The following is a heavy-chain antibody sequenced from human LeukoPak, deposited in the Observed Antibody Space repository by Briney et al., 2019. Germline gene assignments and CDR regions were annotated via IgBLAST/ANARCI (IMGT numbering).Heavy chain of an antibody. CDR2: ISGSGGST. CDR1: GFTFSSYA. CDR3: AKDSSGSYYYGLDV. D-gene: IGHD6-19*01. J-gene: IGHJ6*02. V-gene: IGHV3-23*01. Sequence: GGSLRLSCAASGFTFSSYAMSWVRQAPGKGLEWVSAISGSGGSTYYADSVKGRFTISRDNSKNTLYLQMNSLRAEDTAVYYCAKDSSGSYYYGLDVWGQGTTVTVSS.